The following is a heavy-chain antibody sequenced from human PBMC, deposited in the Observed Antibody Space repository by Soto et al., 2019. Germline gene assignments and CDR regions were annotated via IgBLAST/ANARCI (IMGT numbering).Heavy chain of an antibody. J-gene: IGHJ4*02. CDR3: ARSTYIAAAGTFDY. CDR1: GGSISSSSYY. D-gene: IGHD6-13*01. V-gene: IGHV4-39*01. Sequence: LSLTCTVSGGSISSSSYYWGWIRQPPGKGLEWIGSIYYSGSTYYNPSLKSRVTISVDTSKNQFSLKLSSVTAADAAVYYCARSTYIAAAGTFDYWGQGTLVTVSS. CDR2: IYYSGST.